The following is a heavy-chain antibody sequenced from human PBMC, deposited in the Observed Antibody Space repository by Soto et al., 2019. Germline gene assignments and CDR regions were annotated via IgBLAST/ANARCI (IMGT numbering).Heavy chain of an antibody. J-gene: IGHJ4*02. V-gene: IGHV4-59*01. CDR3: AREGPIDRGYSGLIDY. D-gene: IGHD5-12*01. Sequence: SETLSLTCTVSGGSISSCYWSWIRQPPGKGLEWIGYIYYSGSTNYNPSLKSRVTISVDTSKNQFSLKLSSVTAADTAVYYCAREGPIDRGYSGLIDYWGQGTLVTVS. CDR2: IYYSGST. CDR1: GGSISSCY.